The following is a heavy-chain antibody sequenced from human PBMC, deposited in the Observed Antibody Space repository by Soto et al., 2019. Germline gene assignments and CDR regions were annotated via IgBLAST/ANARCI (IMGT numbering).Heavy chain of an antibody. CDR2: ISNSGST. Sequence: SETLSLTCTVSGGSVTSDEDYWTWIRQSPGKGLEWIGYISNSGSTGYDPSLKTRLSMSVDRSKSQFTLRLTSVTAADTAVYFCATESGSTYGYFDHWGQGTQVTVSS. D-gene: IGHD5-18*01. CDR3: ATESGSTYGYFDH. V-gene: IGHV4-30-4*01. CDR1: GGSVTSDEDY. J-gene: IGHJ4*02.